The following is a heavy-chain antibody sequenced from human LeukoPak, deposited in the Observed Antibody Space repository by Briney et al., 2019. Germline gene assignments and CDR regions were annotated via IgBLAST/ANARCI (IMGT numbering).Heavy chain of an antibody. J-gene: IGHJ1*01. Sequence: GGSLRLSCVASGFTFSSRDWMTWVRQAPGKGLEWVANIKQDGSEKNYVDSVKGRFTISRDNVKNSVDLQMNSLRVEDTAVYYCAREDDSSGYYYLPEYFQHWGQGTLVTVSS. V-gene: IGHV3-7*01. D-gene: IGHD3-22*01. CDR2: IKQDGSEK. CDR3: AREDDSSGYYYLPEYFQH. CDR1: GFTFSSRDW.